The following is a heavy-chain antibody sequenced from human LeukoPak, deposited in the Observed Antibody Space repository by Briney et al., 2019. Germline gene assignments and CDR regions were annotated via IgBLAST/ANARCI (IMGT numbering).Heavy chain of an antibody. D-gene: IGHD2-15*01. J-gene: IGHJ4*02. V-gene: IGHV5-51*01. CDR2: IQTDDSET. Sequence: GESLKISCKGSGYRFSDFWVAWARQLPGKGLEWMGIIQTDDSETTYRPSFQGRVIISADKSLNTAHLQWSSLTTSDTAIYYCARRMRRSWNSNLWSFDYWGQGTLVSVSS. CDR1: GYRFSDFW. CDR3: ARRMRRSWNSNLWSFDY.